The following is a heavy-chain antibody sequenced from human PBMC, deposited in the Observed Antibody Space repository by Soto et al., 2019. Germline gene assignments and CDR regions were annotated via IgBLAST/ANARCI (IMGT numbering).Heavy chain of an antibody. J-gene: IGHJ4*02. Sequence: GGSLRLSCAASGFTFSSYAMSWVRQAPGKGLEWVSAISGSGGSTYYADSVKGRFTISRDNSKNTLYLQMNSLRAEDTAVYYCAKDAPSHDYYDSSGHSYYFDYWGQGTLVTVSS. V-gene: IGHV3-23*01. CDR3: AKDAPSHDYYDSSGHSYYFDY. D-gene: IGHD3-22*01. CDR1: GFTFSSYA. CDR2: ISGSGGST.